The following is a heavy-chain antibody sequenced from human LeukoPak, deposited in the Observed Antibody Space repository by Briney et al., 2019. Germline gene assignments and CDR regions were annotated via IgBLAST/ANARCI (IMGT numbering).Heavy chain of an antibody. CDR2: ISSNGATT. D-gene: IGHD6-6*01. CDR1: GFTFNRFY. Sequence: GGSLRPSCSASGFTFNRFYLHWVRQAPGKGLEFVSHISSNGATTYYADSVKDRFTISRDNSKNTLYLQMSSLRADDTAVYYCVKDRSIAAPNNDFFDSWGQGALVTVSS. J-gene: IGHJ4*02. V-gene: IGHV3-64D*06. CDR3: VKDRSIAAPNNDFFDS.